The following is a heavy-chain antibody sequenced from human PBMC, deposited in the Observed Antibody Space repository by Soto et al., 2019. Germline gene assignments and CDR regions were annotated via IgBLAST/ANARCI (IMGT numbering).Heavy chain of an antibody. CDR3: AKVGCGGDCYSGYFQH. CDR2: ISGSGGST. CDR1: GFTFSSYS. Sequence: EVQLVESGGGLVKPGGSLRLSCAASGFTFSSYSMNWVRQAPGKGLEWVSAISGSGGSTYYADSVKGRFTISRDNSKNTLYLQMNSLRAEDTAVYYCAKVGCGGDCYSGYFQHWGQGTLVTVSS. J-gene: IGHJ1*01. V-gene: IGHV3-23*04. D-gene: IGHD2-21*02.